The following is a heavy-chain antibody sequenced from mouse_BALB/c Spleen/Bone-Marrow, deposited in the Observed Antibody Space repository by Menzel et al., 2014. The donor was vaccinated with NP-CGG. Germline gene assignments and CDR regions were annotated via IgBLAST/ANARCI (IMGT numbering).Heavy chain of an antibody. CDR2: IDPSDSET. J-gene: IGHJ4*01. CDR1: GYTFTSYW. CDR3: ARALGDGYYYAMDY. D-gene: IGHD2-3*01. Sequence: QVQLQQSGAELVKPGAPVKLSCKASGYTFTSYWMNWVKQRPGRGLGWIGRIDPSDSETHYNQKFKDKATLTVDKSSSTAYIQVSSLTSEDSAVYHCARALGDGYYYAMDYWGQGTSVTVSS. V-gene: IGHV1-69*02.